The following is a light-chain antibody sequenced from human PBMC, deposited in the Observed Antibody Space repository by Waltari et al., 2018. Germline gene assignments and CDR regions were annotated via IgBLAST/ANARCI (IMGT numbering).Light chain of an antibody. V-gene: IGKV1-39*01. Sequence: DIQMTQSPSSLSASVGDRVTITCRASQSISSYLNWYQQKPGKAPKLLIYAASSLQSGVPSRFSGSGSGTDFTLTISSLQPEDFATYYCHQGYSTPLTFGPGTKVDIK. CDR2: AAS. CDR3: HQGYSTPLT. J-gene: IGKJ3*01. CDR1: QSISSY.